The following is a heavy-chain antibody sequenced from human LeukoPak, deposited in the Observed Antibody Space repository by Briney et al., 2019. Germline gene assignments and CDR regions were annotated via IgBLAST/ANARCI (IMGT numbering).Heavy chain of an antibody. CDR3: ARDRGDWLPRDIDY. CDR2: INHSGST. J-gene: IGHJ4*02. D-gene: IGHD2-21*02. Sequence: SETLSLTCAVYGGSFSGYYWSWIRQPPGKGLEWIGEINHSGSTNYNPSLKSRVTISVDTSKNQFSLKLSSVTAADTAVYYCARDRGDWLPRDIDYWGQGTLVTVSS. V-gene: IGHV4-34*01. CDR1: GGSFSGYY.